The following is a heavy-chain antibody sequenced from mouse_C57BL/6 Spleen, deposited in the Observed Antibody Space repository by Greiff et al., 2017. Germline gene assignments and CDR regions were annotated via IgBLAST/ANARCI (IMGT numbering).Heavy chain of an antibody. CDR2: IDPSASYT. Sequence: QVQLQQPGAELVMPGASVKLSCKASGYTFTSYWMHWVKQTPGQGLEWIGEIDPSASYTTYNQKFKGKSTLTVDKSSSTAYMQLSSLTSEDSAVYYCARGDYSNFYFDYWGQGTTLTVSS. CDR1: GYTFTSYW. D-gene: IGHD2-5*01. CDR3: ARGDYSNFYFDY. J-gene: IGHJ2*01. V-gene: IGHV1-69*01.